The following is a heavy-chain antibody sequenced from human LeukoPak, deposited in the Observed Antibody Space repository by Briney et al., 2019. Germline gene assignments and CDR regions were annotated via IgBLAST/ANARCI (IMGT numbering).Heavy chain of an antibody. Sequence: SGPTLVNPTQTLTLTCTFSGFSLSTSGVGVGWIRQPPGKALEWLALIYWDDDKRYSPSLKSRLTITKDTSKNQVVLTMTNMDPVDTATYYCAHTTASMVRGVTVYYYYYMDVWGKGTTVTVSS. CDR2: IYWDDDK. D-gene: IGHD3-10*01. CDR1: GFSLSTSGVG. J-gene: IGHJ6*03. V-gene: IGHV2-5*02. CDR3: AHTTASMVRGVTVYYYYYMDV.